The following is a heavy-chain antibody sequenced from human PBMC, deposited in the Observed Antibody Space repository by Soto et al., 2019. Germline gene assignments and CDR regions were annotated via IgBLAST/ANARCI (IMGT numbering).Heavy chain of an antibody. CDR2: ISGSGGST. CDR1: GFTFSSYA. Sequence: GGSLRLSCAASGFTFSSYAMGWVRQAPGKGLEWVSAISGSGGSTYYADSVKGRFTISRDNSKNTLYLQMNSLRAEDTAVYYCAKASGSYLENWFDPWGQGTLVTVSS. V-gene: IGHV3-23*01. D-gene: IGHD1-26*01. J-gene: IGHJ5*02. CDR3: AKASGSYLENWFDP.